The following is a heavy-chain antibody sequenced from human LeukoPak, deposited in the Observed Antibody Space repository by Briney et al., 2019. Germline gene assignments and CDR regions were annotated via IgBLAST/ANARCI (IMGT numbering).Heavy chain of an antibody. Sequence: ASVKVSCKASGYTFTSYAMNWVRQAPGQGLEWMGWINTNTGNPTYAQGSTGRFVFSLDTSVSTAYLQISSLKAEDTAVYYCARDLSMVGSWDPDYYYYYGMDVWGQGTTVTVSS. CDR3: ARDLSMVGSWDPDYYYYYGMDV. D-gene: IGHD6-13*01. CDR2: INTNTGNP. V-gene: IGHV7-4-1*02. J-gene: IGHJ6*02. CDR1: GYTFTSYA.